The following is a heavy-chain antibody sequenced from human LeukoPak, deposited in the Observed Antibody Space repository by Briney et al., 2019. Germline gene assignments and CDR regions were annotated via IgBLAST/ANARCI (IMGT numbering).Heavy chain of an antibody. CDR3: ARDPIAAAGGDHHTVDY. Sequence: ASVKVSCKASGYTFTSYYMHWVRQAPGQGLEWMGWTNPNSGGTNYAQKFQGRVTMTMDTSISTAYMELSRLRSDDTAVYYCARDPIAAAGGDHHTVDYWGQGTLVTVSS. V-gene: IGHV1-2*02. D-gene: IGHD6-13*01. CDR2: TNPNSGGT. J-gene: IGHJ4*02. CDR1: GYTFTSYY.